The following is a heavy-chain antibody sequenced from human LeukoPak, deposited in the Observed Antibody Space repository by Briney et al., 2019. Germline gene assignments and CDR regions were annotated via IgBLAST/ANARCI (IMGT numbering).Heavy chain of an antibody. CDR1: GFIVRSSY. CDR3: AKQLGYCSDGSCYFPY. V-gene: IGHV3-23*01. Sequence: GSLRLSCAASGFIVRSSYVSWVRQAPGKGLEWVSAISNNGGYTYYADSVQGRFTISRDNSKSTLCLQMNSLRAEDTAVYYCAKQLGYCSDGSCYFPYWGQGTLVTVSS. D-gene: IGHD2-15*01. CDR2: ISNNGGYT. J-gene: IGHJ4*02.